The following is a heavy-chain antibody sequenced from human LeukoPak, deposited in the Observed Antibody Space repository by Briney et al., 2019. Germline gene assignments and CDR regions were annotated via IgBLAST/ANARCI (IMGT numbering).Heavy chain of an antibody. V-gene: IGHV4-34*01. J-gene: IGHJ5*02. Sequence: SETLSLTCAVYGGSFGGYYWSWIRQPPGKGLEWIGEINHSGSTNYNPSLKSRVTISVDTSKNQFSLKLSSVTAADTAVYYCARGPPYYGSGRKPNWFDPWGQGTLVTVSS. CDR3: ARGPPYYGSGRKPNWFDP. CDR2: INHSGST. D-gene: IGHD3-10*01. CDR1: GGSFGGYY.